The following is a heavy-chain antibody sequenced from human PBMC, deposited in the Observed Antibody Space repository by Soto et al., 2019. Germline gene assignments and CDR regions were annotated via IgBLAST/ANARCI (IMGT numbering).Heavy chain of an antibody. CDR2: IRSKANSYAT. Sequence: GGSLRLSCAASGFTFSGSAMHWVRQASGKGLEWVGRIRSKANSYATAYAASVKGRFTISRDDSKNTAYLQMNSLKTEDTAVYYCTRGQGLRYFDWLLYGGWFDPWGQGTLVTVS. D-gene: IGHD3-9*01. V-gene: IGHV3-73*01. CDR3: TRGQGLRYFDWLLYGGWFDP. J-gene: IGHJ5*02. CDR1: GFTFSGSA.